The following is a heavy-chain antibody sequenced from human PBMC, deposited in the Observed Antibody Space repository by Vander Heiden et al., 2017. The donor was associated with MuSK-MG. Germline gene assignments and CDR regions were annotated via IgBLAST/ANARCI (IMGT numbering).Heavy chain of an antibody. D-gene: IGHD2-21*01. V-gene: IGHV4-39*07. CDR1: GGSITSSGYY. CDR2: IYYSGST. Sequence: LQLQESGPGLVKPSETLSLTCTVPGGSITSSGYYWGWVRQAPGKGLEWIGSIYYSGSTYYNPSLKSRVAISEDTSKNQFSLKVNSVTAADTAVYYCARVGTVANFDYWGQGTLVTVSS. J-gene: IGHJ4*02. CDR3: ARVGTVANFDY.